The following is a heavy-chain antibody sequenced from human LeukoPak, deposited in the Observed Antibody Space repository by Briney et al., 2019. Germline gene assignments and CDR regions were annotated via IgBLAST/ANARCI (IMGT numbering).Heavy chain of an antibody. CDR2: IKQDGSEK. J-gene: IGHJ4*02. CDR3: ARRDGHRAFDY. D-gene: IGHD5-24*01. CDR1: GFTFSSYS. Sequence: PGGSLRLSCAASGFTFSSYSMNWVRQAPGKGLEWVANIKQDGSEKYYVDSVKGRFTISRDNAKNSLYLQMNSLRAEDTAVYYCARRDGHRAFDYWGQGTLVTVSS. V-gene: IGHV3-7*01.